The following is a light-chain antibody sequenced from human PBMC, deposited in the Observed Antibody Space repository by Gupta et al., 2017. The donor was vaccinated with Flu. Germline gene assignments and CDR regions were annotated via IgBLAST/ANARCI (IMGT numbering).Light chain of an antibody. Sequence: VTPGEPASILCRSSQSLLERNGYNLLDWYVQKPGQSPQLLIYFASHRASGVPDRFSVSGSGTVFTLEISRVEADDVGFYYCKQALHTPWTFGQGTKVEIK. CDR1: QSLLERNGYNL. V-gene: IGKV2-28*01. J-gene: IGKJ1*01. CDR3: KQALHTPWT. CDR2: FAS.